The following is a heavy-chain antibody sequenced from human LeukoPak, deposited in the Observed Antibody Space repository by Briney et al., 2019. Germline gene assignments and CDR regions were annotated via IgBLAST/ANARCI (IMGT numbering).Heavy chain of an antibody. J-gene: IGHJ5*02. V-gene: IGHV1-18*01. CDR3: ARGKDYDFWSGYSNWFDP. Sequence: ASVKVSCKASGYTFTSYGISWVRQAPGQGLEWMGWISAYNGNTNYAQKFQGRVTITRNTSISTAYMELSSLRSEDTAVYYCARGKDYDFWSGYSNWFDPWGQGTLVTVSS. CDR1: GYTFTSYG. CDR2: ISAYNGNT. D-gene: IGHD3-3*01.